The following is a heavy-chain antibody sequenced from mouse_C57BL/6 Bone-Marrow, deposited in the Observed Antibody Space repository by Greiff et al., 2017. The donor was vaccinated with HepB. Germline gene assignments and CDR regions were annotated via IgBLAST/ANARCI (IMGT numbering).Heavy chain of an antibody. D-gene: IGHD2-5*01. J-gene: IGHJ4*01. V-gene: IGHV5-15*01. Sequence: DVMLVESGGGLVQPGGSLKLSCAASGFTFSDYGMAWVRQAPRKGPEWVAFISNLAYSIYYADTVTGRFTISRENAKNTLYLEMSSLRSEDTAMYYCARQNYSNFFYAMDYWGQGTSVTVSS. CDR1: GFTFSDYG. CDR3: ARQNYSNFFYAMDY. CDR2: ISNLAYSI.